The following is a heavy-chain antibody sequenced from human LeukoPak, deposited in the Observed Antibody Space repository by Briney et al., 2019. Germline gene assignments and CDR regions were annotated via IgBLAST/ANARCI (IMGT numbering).Heavy chain of an antibody. J-gene: IGHJ5*02. Sequence: GGSLRLSCAASGFTFSSYEMNWVRQAPGKGLEWVSYISSSGSTIYDADSVKGRFTISRDNAKNSLYLQMNSLRAEDTAVYYCARAAYYYDSSGYYPWGQGTLVTVSS. CDR1: GFTFSSYE. CDR2: ISSSGSTI. CDR3: ARAAYYYDSSGYYP. D-gene: IGHD3-22*01. V-gene: IGHV3-48*03.